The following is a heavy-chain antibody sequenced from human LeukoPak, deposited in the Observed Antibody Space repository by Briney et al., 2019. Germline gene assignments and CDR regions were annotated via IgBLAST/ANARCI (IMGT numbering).Heavy chain of an antibody. CDR3: ARDMGREQQLVPGY. Sequence: GGSLRLSCAASGFTFSDYYMSWIRQAPGKGLEWVSYISSSGNTIYYADSVKGRFTISRDNAKNSLYLQMNSLRAEDTAVYYCARDMGREQQLVPGYWGQGTLVTVSS. CDR2: ISSSGNTI. V-gene: IGHV3-11*01. CDR1: GFTFSDYY. D-gene: IGHD6-13*01. J-gene: IGHJ4*02.